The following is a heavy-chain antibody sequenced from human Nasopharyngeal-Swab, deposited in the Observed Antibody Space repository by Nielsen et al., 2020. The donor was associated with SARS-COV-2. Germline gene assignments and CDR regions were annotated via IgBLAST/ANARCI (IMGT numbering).Heavy chain of an antibody. Sequence: GGSLRLSCAASGFTFSSYWMHWVRQAPGKGLVWVSRINSDGSSTSYADSVKGRFTISRDNAKNTLYLQMNSLRAEDTAVYYCARLPIHIAAEYNWFDPWGQGTLVTVSS. CDR3: ARLPIHIAAEYNWFDP. CDR1: GFTFSSYW. CDR2: INSDGSST. V-gene: IGHV3-74*01. J-gene: IGHJ5*02. D-gene: IGHD6-13*01.